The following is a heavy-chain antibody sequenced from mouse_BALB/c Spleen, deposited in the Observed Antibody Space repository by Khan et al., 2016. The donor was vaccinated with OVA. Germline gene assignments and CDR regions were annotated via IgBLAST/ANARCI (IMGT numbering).Heavy chain of an antibody. CDR3: AHSLLLYAMDY. D-gene: IGHD1-2*01. CDR2: IDTANGKT. CDR1: GFNIKDTY. Sequence: VQLQQSGAEFVKPGASVKLSCTASGFNIKDTYIHWVKQRPEQGLEWIGRIDTANGKTNYDPKFQGKATITADTSSNTAYLHLSSLTSEDTVVYYCAHSLLLYAMDYWGQGTSVTVSS. J-gene: IGHJ4*01. V-gene: IGHV14-3*02.